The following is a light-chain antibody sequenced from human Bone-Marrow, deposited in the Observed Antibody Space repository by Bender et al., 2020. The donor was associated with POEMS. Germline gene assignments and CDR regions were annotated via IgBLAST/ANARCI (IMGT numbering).Light chain of an antibody. Sequence: QSVLTQPPSASGTPGQSVIISCSGTDSNFGGNNVHWYQQVPGTAPKLLIHGNTNRPSGVPDRFSGSKSGTSASLDISGLRTEDEATYYCQSYDSSLSGSVFGGGTKLTVL. CDR2: GNT. J-gene: IGLJ2*01. V-gene: IGLV1-40*01. CDR3: QSYDSSLSGSV. CDR1: DSNFGGNN.